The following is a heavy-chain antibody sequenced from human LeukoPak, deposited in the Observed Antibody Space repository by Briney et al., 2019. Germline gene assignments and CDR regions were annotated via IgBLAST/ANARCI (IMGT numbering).Heavy chain of an antibody. CDR2: IRYDGSNK. J-gene: IGHJ4*02. V-gene: IGHV3-30*02. CDR3: AKWSGSYYPSFDY. CDR1: GFTFSSYG. Sequence: PGGSLRLSCAASGFTFSSYGMHWVLQAPGKGLEWVAFIRYDGSNKYYADSVKGRFTISRDNSKNTLYLQMNSLRAEDTAVYYCAKWSGSYYPSFDYWGQGTLVTVSS. D-gene: IGHD1-26*01.